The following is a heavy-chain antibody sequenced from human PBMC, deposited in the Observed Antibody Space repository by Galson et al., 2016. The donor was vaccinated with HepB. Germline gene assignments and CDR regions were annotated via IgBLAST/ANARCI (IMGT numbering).Heavy chain of an antibody. CDR1: GFSLSTSGMS. J-gene: IGHJ3*02. V-gene: IGHV2-70*01. Sequence: PALVKPTQTLTLTCTFSGFSLSTSGMSVGWIRQHPGKALEGLALIDWDDDKYYSTSLKTRLTISKSTSKNQVVLTMTNMDPVDTATYYLARMGWGWLKDSIDIWGQGTLVTVSS. CDR2: IDWDDDK. D-gene: IGHD5-24*01. CDR3: ARMGWGWLKDSIDI.